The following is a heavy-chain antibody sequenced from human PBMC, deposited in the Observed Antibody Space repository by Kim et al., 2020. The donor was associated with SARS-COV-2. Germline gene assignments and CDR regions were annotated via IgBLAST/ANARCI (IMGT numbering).Heavy chain of an antibody. Sequence: ASVKVSCKASGDTFTSYAMHWVRQAPGQRLEWMGWINAGNGNTKYSQKFQGRVTITRDTSASTAYMELSSLRSEDTAVYYCARVRSGSFDGAGGVVDYYYYGMDVWGKGTTVTVSS. J-gene: IGHJ6*04. V-gene: IGHV1-3*01. CDR2: INAGNGNT. D-gene: IGHD1-26*01. CDR3: ARVRSGSFDGAGGVVDYYYYGMDV. CDR1: GDTFTSYA.